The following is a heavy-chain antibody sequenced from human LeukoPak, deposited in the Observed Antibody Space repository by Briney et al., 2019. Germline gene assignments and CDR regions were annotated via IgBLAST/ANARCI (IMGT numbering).Heavy chain of an antibody. Sequence: GGSLRLSCAASGFTFSNAWMSWVRQAPGKGLEWVGRIKSKTDGGTADYAAPVKGRFTISRDDSKNTLYLQMNSLKTEDTAVYYCTTASSGWYLSDYWGQGTLVTVSS. J-gene: IGHJ4*02. CDR3: TTASSGWYLSDY. V-gene: IGHV3-15*01. CDR2: IKSKTDGGTA. CDR1: GFTFSNAW. D-gene: IGHD6-19*01.